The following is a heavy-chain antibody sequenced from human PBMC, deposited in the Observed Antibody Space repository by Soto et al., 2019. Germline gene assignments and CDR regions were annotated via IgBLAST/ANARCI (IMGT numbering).Heavy chain of an antibody. V-gene: IGHV3-23*01. CDR2: ITGNAANT. J-gene: IGHJ4*02. Sequence: PGGSLRLSCSASRFTFGGYFMSWVRQAPGKGLEWVSGITGNAANTVYADSVKGRFTISRDNSKNALYLQLNSLRAEDTAVYFCAKAARDCGGDCYSSYFDSWGQGALVTVSS. D-gene: IGHD2-21*02. CDR1: RFTFGGYF. CDR3: AKAARDCGGDCYSSYFDS.